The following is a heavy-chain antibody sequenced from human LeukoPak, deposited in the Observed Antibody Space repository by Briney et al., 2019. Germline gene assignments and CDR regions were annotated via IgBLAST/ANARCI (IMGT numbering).Heavy chain of an antibody. D-gene: IGHD5-24*01. CDR1: GFTYSTYS. J-gene: IGHJ4*02. V-gene: IGHV3-21*01. CDR2: ISSSSSYI. CDR3: ARGATRMVEVAPIISFEF. Sequence: GWSLRLSCASSGFTYSTYSMNSVRQPRGKGLEWVSFISSSSSYIYYPDSVKGRFTISRDNSKNAQDLQMNSLREKDTAVYYCARGATRMVEVAPIISFEFWGQGTLVTVSS.